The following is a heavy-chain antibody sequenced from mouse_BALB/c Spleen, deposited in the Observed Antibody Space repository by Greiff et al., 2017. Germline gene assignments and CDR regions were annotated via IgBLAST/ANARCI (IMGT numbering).Heavy chain of an antibody. J-gene: IGHJ4*01. Sequence: EVQLQQSGPELVKPGASVKISCKASGYSFTGYFMNWVMQSHGKSLEWIGRINPYNGDTFYNQKFKGKATLTVDKSSSTAHMELRSLASEDSAVYYCARNYDYDYAMDYWGQGTSVTVSS. CDR1: GYSFTGYF. V-gene: IGHV1-20*02. D-gene: IGHD2-4*01. CDR3: ARNYDYDYAMDY. CDR2: INPYNGDT.